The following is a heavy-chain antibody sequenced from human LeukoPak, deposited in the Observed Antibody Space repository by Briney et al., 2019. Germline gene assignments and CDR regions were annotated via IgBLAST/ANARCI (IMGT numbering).Heavy chain of an antibody. D-gene: IGHD4-23*01. CDR2: IYYSGST. Sequence: SETLSLTCTVSGGSISSSSYYWGWIRQPPGKGLEWIGRIYYSGSTYYNPSLKSRVTISVDTSKNQFSLKLSSVTAADTAVYYCARFFHPYGGNSGFDSYFDYWGQGTLVTVSS. V-gene: IGHV4-39*01. CDR1: GGSISSSSYY. J-gene: IGHJ4*02. CDR3: ARFFHPYGGNSGFDSYFDY.